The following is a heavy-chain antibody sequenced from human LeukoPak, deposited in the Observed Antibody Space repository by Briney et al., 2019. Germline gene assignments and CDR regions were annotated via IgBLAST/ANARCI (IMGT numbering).Heavy chain of an antibody. V-gene: IGHV1-3*01. CDR1: GYTFTTYA. D-gene: IGHD3-9*01. J-gene: IGHJ5*02. Sequence: ASVKVSCKASGYTFTTYAMHWVRQAPGQRLEWMGWIIGDNGNTKYSQKFQGRVTITRDTSAYTAYMELRSLSSADTAVYFCARAPYDILTGYSLNWFDPWGQGTLVTVSS. CDR3: ARAPYDILTGYSLNWFDP. CDR2: IIGDNGNT.